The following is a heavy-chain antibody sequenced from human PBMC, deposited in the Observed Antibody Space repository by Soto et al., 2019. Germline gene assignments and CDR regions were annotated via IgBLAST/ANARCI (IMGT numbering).Heavy chain of an antibody. D-gene: IGHD2-21*02. Sequence: EVQLVESGGGLVQPGGSLRLSCAASGFTFSSSEMNWVRQAPGMGLEWVSYISSGGGTTYYADSVKGRFTISRDNAKNSLSLRMNSLRAADSAIYFCAKAISAAPFAVVTAYDYWGQGTLVSVSS. V-gene: IGHV3-48*03. CDR3: AKAISAAPFAVVTAYDY. J-gene: IGHJ4*02. CDR1: GFTFSSSE. CDR2: ISSGGGTT.